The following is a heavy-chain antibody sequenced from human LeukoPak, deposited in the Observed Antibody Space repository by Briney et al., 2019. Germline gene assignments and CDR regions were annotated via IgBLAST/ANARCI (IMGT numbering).Heavy chain of an antibody. Sequence: GASVKVSCKASGYTFINYAINWGRQAPGQRPEWVGWINAFNGNTKYSQKFQGRVTITRDTSASTAYMELTSLTSADTAVYYCARGPRAAADDYWGQGTLGT. CDR3: ARGPRAAADDY. J-gene: IGHJ4*02. CDR2: INAFNGNT. CDR1: GYTFINYA. D-gene: IGHD6-13*01. V-gene: IGHV1-3*01.